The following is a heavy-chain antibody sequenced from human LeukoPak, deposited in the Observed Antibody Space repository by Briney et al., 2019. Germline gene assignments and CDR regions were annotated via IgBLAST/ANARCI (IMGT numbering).Heavy chain of an antibody. CDR1: GVSFSGYY. D-gene: IGHD3-16*01. J-gene: IGHJ4*02. CDR2: IYHTGDT. CDR3: ARGRHRIDYDPRGRSLVHVYFDN. V-gene: IGHV4-34*01. Sequence: SETLSLTCGVHGVSFSGYYWGWIRQSPGKGLEWIGEIYHTGDTHYNPSLKSRVTISIDTSKNQFSLNVTSLTAADTSVYYCARGRHRIDYDPRGRSLVHVYFDNWGQGSLVTVSS.